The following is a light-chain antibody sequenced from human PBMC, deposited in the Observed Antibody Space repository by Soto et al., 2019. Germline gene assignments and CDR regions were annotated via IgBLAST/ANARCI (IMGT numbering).Light chain of an antibody. CDR1: QPIGTS. Sequence: DIQLTQTPSSLSASVGDSVTVTCRASQPIGTSLHWYQQRAGKAPKVLISSASRLQSGVSSRFSGSGSGTHFTLTISSLRPEDSATTYCLQGYNTFWTFGQGTKVDIK. V-gene: IGKV1-39*01. CDR2: SAS. J-gene: IGKJ1*01. CDR3: LQGYNTFWT.